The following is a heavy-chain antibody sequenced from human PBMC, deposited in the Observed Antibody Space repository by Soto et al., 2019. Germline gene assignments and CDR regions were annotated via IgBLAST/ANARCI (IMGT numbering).Heavy chain of an antibody. V-gene: IGHV1-18*01. Sequence: SVKLSCKDCGETKTSKGISWVRQAPGQGLEWMGWISAYNGNTNYAQKLQGRVTMTTDTSTSTAYMELRSLRSDDTAVYYCARDPEIFDYWGRGTLVTVSS. CDR2: ISAYNGNT. CDR3: ARDPEIFDY. J-gene: IGHJ4*02. CDR1: GETKTSKG.